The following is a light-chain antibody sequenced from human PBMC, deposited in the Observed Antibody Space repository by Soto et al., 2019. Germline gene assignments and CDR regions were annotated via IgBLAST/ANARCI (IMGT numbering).Light chain of an antibody. CDR2: RTN. J-gene: IGLJ1*01. V-gene: IGLV1-47*01. CDR3: AAWDDSLSGLV. CDR1: SSNIRSIY. Sequence: QTLLTKPPSAPGTPAQRVPLSCFGSSSNIRSIYVYWYQHLPGTAPKLLIYRTNQRPSGVPDRFSGSRSGTSAFLAISGLRSEDEADYYCAAWDDSLSGLVFGTGTKVTVI.